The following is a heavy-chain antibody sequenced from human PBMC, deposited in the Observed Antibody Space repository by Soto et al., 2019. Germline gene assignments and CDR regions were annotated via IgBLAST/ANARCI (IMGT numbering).Heavy chain of an antibody. CDR3: ARGFDSYGYFDY. CDR1: GFTFSSYA. V-gene: IGHV3-30-3*01. CDR2: ISYDGSNK. D-gene: IGHD5-18*01. Sequence: GGSLRLSCAASGFTFSSYAMHWVRQAPGKGLEWVAVISYDGSNKYYADSVKGRFTISRDNSKNTLYLQMNSLRAEDTAVYYCARGFDSYGYFDYWGQGTLVTVSS. J-gene: IGHJ4*02.